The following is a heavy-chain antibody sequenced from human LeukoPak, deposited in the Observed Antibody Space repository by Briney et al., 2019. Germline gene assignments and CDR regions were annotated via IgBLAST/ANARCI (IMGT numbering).Heavy chain of an antibody. J-gene: IGHJ4*02. CDR2: INHSGST. CDR3: ARGRFGTLQPFDY. CDR1: GGSFSGYY. Sequence: SETLSVTCAVYGGSFSGYYWSWIRQPPGKGLEWIGEINHSGSTNYNPSLKSRVTISVDTSKNQFSLKLSSVTAADTAVYYCARGRFGTLQPFDYWGQGTLVTVSS. V-gene: IGHV4-34*01. D-gene: IGHD3-16*01.